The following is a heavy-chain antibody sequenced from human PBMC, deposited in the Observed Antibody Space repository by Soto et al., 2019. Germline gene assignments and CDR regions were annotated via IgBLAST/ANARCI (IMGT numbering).Heavy chain of an antibody. Sequence: QVQLEQSGAEVKKPGSSVKISCKASGGTLSDDGVSWLRQAPGQGLEWVGGTIPVFNTAKYAPKFQGRVMIAADKSTNIAYMELGSLRSDDTAFYYCARGVYGSGNYYTGPSAFDIWGQGTLVIVSS. CDR2: TIPVFNTA. V-gene: IGHV1-69*06. CDR1: GGTLSDDG. D-gene: IGHD3-10*01. J-gene: IGHJ3*02. CDR3: ARGVYGSGNYYTGPSAFDI.